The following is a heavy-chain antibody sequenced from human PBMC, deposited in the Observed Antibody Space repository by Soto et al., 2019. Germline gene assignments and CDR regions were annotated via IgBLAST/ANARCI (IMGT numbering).Heavy chain of an antibody. J-gene: IGHJ6*02. Sequence: PSETLSLTCAVSGGSISSSNWWSWVRQPPGKGLEWIGEIYHSGSTNYNPSLKSRVTISVDKSKNQFSLKLSSVTAADTAVYYCARGAVAGTAGNNYYYYYGMDVWGQGTTVTVSS. D-gene: IGHD6-19*01. CDR2: IYHSGST. V-gene: IGHV4-4*02. CDR1: GGSISSSNW. CDR3: ARGAVAGTAGNNYYYYYGMDV.